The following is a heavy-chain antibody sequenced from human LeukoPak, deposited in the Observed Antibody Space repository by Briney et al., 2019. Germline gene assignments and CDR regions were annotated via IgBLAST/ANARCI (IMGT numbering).Heavy chain of an antibody. D-gene: IGHD3-3*01. CDR1: GYTFTGYY. J-gene: IGHJ4*02. V-gene: IGHV1-2*02. CDR3: ARDLGDDFWSGHTYYFDY. CDR2: INPNSGGT. Sequence: ASVKVSCKASGYTFTGYYMHWVRQAPGQGLEWMGWINPNSGGTNYAQKFQGRVTMTRDTSISTAYMELSRLRSDDTAVYYCARDLGDDFWSGHTYYFDYWGQGTLVTVSS.